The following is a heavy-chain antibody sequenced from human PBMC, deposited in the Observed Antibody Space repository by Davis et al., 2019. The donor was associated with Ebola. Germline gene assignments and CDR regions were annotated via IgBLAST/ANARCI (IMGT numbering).Heavy chain of an antibody. CDR3: ARHPSIVVPGAEGY. CDR2: ISGSGGST. CDR1: GFTFRSYA. Sequence: GESLKISCAASGFTFRSYAMSWVRQAPGKGLEWVSAISGSGGSTYYADSVKGRFTISRDNSKDTVYLQMDSLRAEDTAVYYCARHPSIVVPGAEGYWGQGTLVTVSS. V-gene: IGHV3-23*01. J-gene: IGHJ4*02. D-gene: IGHD6-19*01.